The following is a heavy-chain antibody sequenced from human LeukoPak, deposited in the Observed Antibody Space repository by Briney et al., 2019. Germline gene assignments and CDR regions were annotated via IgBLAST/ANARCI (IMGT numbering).Heavy chain of an antibody. V-gene: IGHV1-8*01. D-gene: IGHD3-22*01. J-gene: IGHJ6*03. Sequence: GASVKVSCKASGYTFTSYDINWVRQATGQGLEWMGWMNPNSGNTGYAQKFQGRVTMTRNTSISTAYMELSSLRSEDTAVYYCARARYYYDSSGYYFNYYYMDVWGKGTTVTISS. CDR1: GYTFTSYD. CDR3: ARARYYYDSSGYYFNYYYMDV. CDR2: MNPNSGNT.